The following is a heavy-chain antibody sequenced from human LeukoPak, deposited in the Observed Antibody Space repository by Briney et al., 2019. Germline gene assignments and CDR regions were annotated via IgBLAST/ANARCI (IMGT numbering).Heavy chain of an antibody. CDR2: IWYDGSNK. CDR3: ARGTHDYGDFTEVYYFDY. J-gene: IGHJ4*02. V-gene: IGHV3-33*01. CDR1: GFTFSSYG. D-gene: IGHD4-17*01. Sequence: GGSLRLSCAASGFTFSSYGMHWVRQAPGKGLEWVAVIWYDGSNKYYADSVKGRFTISRDNSKNTLYLQMNSLRAEDTAVYYCARGTHDYGDFTEVYYFDYWGQGTLVTVSS.